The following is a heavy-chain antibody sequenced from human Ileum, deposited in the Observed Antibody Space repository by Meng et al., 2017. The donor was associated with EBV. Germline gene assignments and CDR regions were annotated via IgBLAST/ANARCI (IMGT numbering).Heavy chain of an antibody. CDR3: AKNGEKYFEY. CDR1: GGSIRVINW. Sequence: QVQLQEAGPGLVTPAGTLSLPCAVSGGSIRVINWWSWVRQSPEKGLEWIGEMSDSGITHYNPSLKSRVTISADKSNNQFSLKLTSVTSADTAVYFCAKNGEKYFEYWGQGTLVTVSS. J-gene: IGHJ4*02. V-gene: IGHV4-4*01. CDR2: MSDSGIT.